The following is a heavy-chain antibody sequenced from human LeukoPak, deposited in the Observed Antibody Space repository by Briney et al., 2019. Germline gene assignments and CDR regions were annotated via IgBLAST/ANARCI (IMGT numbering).Heavy chain of an antibody. V-gene: IGHV3-7*03. CDR3: AKSRLLWFGELTDDAFDI. Sequence: PGGSLRLSCAASGFTFSSYWMSWVRQAPGKGLEWVANIKQDGSEKYYVDSVKGRFTISRDNAKNSLYLQMNSLRAEDTAVYYCAKSRLLWFGELTDDAFDIWGQGTMVTVSS. CDR2: IKQDGSEK. D-gene: IGHD3-10*01. CDR1: GFTFSSYW. J-gene: IGHJ3*02.